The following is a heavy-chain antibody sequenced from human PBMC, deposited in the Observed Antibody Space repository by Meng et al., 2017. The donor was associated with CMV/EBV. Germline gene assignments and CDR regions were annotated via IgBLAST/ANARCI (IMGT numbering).Heavy chain of an antibody. D-gene: IGHD1-26*01. V-gene: IGHV1-2*02. J-gene: IGHJ5*02. CDR2: INPSSGGT. CDR1: GYTFTGYY. Sequence: ASVKVSCKASGYTFTGYYMHWVRQAPGQGLEWMGWINPSSGGTNYAQKFQGRVTMTRDTSISTAYMELSRLRSDDTAVYYCARDRVVRIVGATTDWFDPWGQGTLVTVSS. CDR3: ARDRVVRIVGATTDWFDP.